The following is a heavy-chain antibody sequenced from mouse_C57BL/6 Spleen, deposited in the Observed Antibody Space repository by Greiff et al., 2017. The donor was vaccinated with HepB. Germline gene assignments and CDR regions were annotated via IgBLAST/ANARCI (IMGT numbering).Heavy chain of an antibody. Sequence: QVQLKQPGAELVRPGSSVKLSCKASGYTFTSYWMHWVKQRPIQGLEWIGNIDTSDSETHYNQKFKDKATLTVDKSSSTAYMQLSSLTSEDSAVYYCAREREPTFYAMDYWGQGTSVTVSS. D-gene: IGHD6-1*01. CDR2: IDTSDSET. CDR3: AREREPTFYAMDY. J-gene: IGHJ4*01. V-gene: IGHV1-52*01. CDR1: GYTFTSYW.